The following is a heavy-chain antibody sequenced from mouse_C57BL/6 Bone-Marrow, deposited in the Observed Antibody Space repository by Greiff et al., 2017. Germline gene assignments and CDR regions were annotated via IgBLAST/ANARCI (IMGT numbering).Heavy chain of an antibody. CDR3: ARVLYYGLDY. Sequence: EVMLVESGGGLVKPGGSLKLSCAASGFTFSSYAMSWVRQTPEKRLEWVATISDGGSYTYYPDNVKGRFTISRDNAKNNLYLQMSHLKSEDTAMYYCARVLYYGLDYWGQGTTLTVSA. J-gene: IGHJ2*01. V-gene: IGHV5-4*03. D-gene: IGHD1-1*01. CDR1: GFTFSSYA. CDR2: ISDGGSYT.